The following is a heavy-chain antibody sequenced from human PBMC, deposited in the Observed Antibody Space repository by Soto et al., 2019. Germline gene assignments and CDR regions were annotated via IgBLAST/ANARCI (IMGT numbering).Heavy chain of an antibody. CDR3: ASNQDYDYEQRPFDY. V-gene: IGHV3-48*01. J-gene: IGHJ4*02. D-gene: IGHD4-17*01. Sequence: EVQLVESGGGLVQPGGSLRLSCAASGFTFSTCSMSWVRQAPGKGLEWVSYISSSSIIIYYADSVKGRFTISRDNAKNLLYLQMNGLRAEDTAVYYCASNQDYDYEQRPFDYWGQGTLVTVSS. CDR2: ISSSSIII. CDR1: GFTFSTCS.